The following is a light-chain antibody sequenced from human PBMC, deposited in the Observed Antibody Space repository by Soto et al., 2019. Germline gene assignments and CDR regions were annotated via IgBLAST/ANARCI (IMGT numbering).Light chain of an antibody. CDR1: SSDVGGYNY. Sequence: QSALTQPPSASGSPGQSVTISCTGTSSDVGGYNYVSWYQQHPGKAPKLMIYDVSKRPSGVPDRFSGPKSGNTASLTVSGLQAEDEADYYCSSYAGSKGVVFGGGTKLTVL. CDR3: SSYAGSKGVV. J-gene: IGLJ2*01. CDR2: DVS. V-gene: IGLV2-8*01.